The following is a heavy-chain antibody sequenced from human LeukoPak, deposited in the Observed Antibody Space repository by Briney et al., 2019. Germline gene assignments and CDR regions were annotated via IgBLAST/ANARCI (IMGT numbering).Heavy chain of an antibody. D-gene: IGHD3-10*01. CDR2: ISAYNGNT. CDR3: ARVSQGLLWFGEVSFDY. Sequence: GASVKVSCKASGYTFTSYGISWVRQAPGQGLEWMGWISAYNGNTNYAQKLQGRVTMTTDTSTSTAYMELRSLRFDDTAVYYCARVSQGLLWFGEVSFDYWGQGTLVTVSS. CDR1: GYTFTSYG. J-gene: IGHJ4*02. V-gene: IGHV1-18*01.